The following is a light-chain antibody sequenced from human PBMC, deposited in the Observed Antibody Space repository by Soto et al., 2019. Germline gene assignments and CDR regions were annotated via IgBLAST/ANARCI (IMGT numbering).Light chain of an antibody. CDR1: SSDIGDYNY. Sequence: QSVLTQPPSASGSPGQSVTFSGTGTSSDIGDYNYVSWYQQHPGKAPKLMIYEVTKRPSGVPDRFSGSKSGNTASLTVSVLQADDEADYYCSSYAGNNNYVFGTGTKVTGL. J-gene: IGLJ1*01. V-gene: IGLV2-8*01. CDR3: SSYAGNNNYV. CDR2: EVT.